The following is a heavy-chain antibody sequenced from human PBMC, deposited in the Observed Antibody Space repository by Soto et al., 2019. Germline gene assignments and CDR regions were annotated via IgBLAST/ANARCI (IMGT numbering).Heavy chain of an antibody. D-gene: IGHD1-26*01. CDR1: GFTFSSYA. J-gene: IGHJ6*02. CDR2: ISYDGSNK. Sequence: GGSLRLSCAASGFTFSSYAMHWVRQAPGKGLEWVAVISYDGSNKYYADSVKGRFTISRDNSKNTLYLQMNSLRAEDTAVYYCAKDVVVGATTGLGDYYYYYGMDVWGQGXTVTVSS. V-gene: IGHV3-30-3*01. CDR3: AKDVVVGATTGLGDYYYYYGMDV.